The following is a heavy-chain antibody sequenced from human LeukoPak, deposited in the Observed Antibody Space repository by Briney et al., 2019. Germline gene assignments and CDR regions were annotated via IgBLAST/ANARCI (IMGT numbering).Heavy chain of an antibody. V-gene: IGHV4-4*07. CDR1: GGSINDYY. CDR3: ARDRGFRGYCSGGSCYDPPYYSDY. Sequence: PSETLSLTCSVSGGSINDYYWSWIRQPAGKGLEWIGRIYTSGSTNYNPSPKSRVTMSVDTSKNQFSLKLSSVTAADTAVYYCARDRGFRGYCSGGSCYDPPYYSDYWGQGTLVTVSS. J-gene: IGHJ4*02. D-gene: IGHD2-15*01. CDR2: IYTSGST.